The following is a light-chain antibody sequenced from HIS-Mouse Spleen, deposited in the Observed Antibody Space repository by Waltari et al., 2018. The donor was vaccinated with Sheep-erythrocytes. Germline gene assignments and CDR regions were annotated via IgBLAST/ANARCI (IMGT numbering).Light chain of an antibody. CDR3: QQGNSFPYT. V-gene: IGKV1-39*01. CDR1: QSISSY. CDR2: AAS. J-gene: IGKJ2*01. Sequence: DIQMTQSPSSLSASVGDRVTITCRASQSISSYLNWYQQKPGKAPKLLIYAASSLQSGVPSRFSGSGSGTDFTLTISSLQPEDFATYYCQQGNSFPYTFGQGTKLEIK.